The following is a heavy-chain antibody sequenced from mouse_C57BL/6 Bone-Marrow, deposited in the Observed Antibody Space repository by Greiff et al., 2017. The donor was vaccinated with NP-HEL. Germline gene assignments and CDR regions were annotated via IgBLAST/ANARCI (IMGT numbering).Heavy chain of an antibody. J-gene: IGHJ3*01. D-gene: IGHD3-3*01. CDR1: GFTFSSYA. Sequence: EVQLVESGGGLVKPGGSLKLSCAASGFTFSSYAMSWVRQTPEKRLEWVATISDGGSYTYYPDNVKGRFTISRDNAKNNLYLQMSHLKSEDTAMYYCAREGLPWFAYWGQGTLVTVSA. CDR2: ISDGGSYT. V-gene: IGHV5-4*01. CDR3: AREGLPWFAY.